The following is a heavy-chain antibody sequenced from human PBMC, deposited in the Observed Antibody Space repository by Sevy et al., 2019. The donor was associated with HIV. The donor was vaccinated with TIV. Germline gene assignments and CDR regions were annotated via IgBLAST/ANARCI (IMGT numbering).Heavy chain of an antibody. CDR2: ISAYNGNT. D-gene: IGHD2-2*01. V-gene: IGHV1-18*01. J-gene: IGHJ6*03. Sequence: ASVKVSCKTSGYTFTSYGISWVRQAPGQGLEWMGWISAYNGNTNYAQKLQGRVTMTTDTSTSTAYMELRSLGSDDTAVYYCARGSKTGASPPFYYYYYYMDVWGKGTTVTVSS. CDR3: ARGSKTGASPPFYYYYYYMDV. CDR1: GYTFTSYG.